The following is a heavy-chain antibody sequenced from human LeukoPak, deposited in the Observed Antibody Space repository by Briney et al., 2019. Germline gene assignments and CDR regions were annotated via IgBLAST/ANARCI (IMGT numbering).Heavy chain of an antibody. V-gene: IGHV3-23*01. J-gene: IGHJ4*02. CDR2: IGGDSGGI. CDR3: AKYAPPTTTMTRFVDY. Sequence: GGSLRLSCAASGFSFSDYAMTWVRQAPGKGLEWVSVIGGDSGGIQYADSVKGRFSISRDNSKNTLYLQMNSLRVEDTAVYYCAKYAPPTTTMTRFVDYWGQGALVTVSS. CDR1: GFSFSDYA. D-gene: IGHD4-11*01.